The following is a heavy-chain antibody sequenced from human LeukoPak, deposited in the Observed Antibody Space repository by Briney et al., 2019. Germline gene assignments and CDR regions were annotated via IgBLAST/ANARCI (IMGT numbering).Heavy chain of an antibody. CDR2: IYYSGST. V-gene: IGHV4-59*08. J-gene: IGHJ4*02. D-gene: IGHD2-8*01. Sequence: SETLSLTCTVSGGSISTYYWSWIRQPPGKGLEYIGYIYYSGSTNYNTSLKGRVTISVDTSKNQFSLKLSSVTAADTAVYYCARLSGMVYVLWGQGALVTVSS. CDR3: ARLSGMVYVL. CDR1: GGSISTYY.